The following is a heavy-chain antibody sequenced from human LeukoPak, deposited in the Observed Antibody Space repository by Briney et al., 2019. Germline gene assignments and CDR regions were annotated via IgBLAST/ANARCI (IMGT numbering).Heavy chain of an antibody. V-gene: IGHV3-33*01. CDR2: IWYDGSNK. D-gene: IGHD3-22*01. CDR1: GFTFSSYG. CDR3: AREYYDSSGSYYFDY. Sequence: TGGSLRLSCAASGFTFSSYGMHWVRQAPGKGLEWVAVIWYDGSNKYYADSVKGRFTIPRDNSKNTLYLQMNSLRAEDTAVYYCAREYYDSSGSYYFDYWGQGTLVTVSS. J-gene: IGHJ4*02.